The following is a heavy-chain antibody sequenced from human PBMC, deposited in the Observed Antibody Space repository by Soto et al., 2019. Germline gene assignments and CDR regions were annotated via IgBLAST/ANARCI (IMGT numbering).Heavy chain of an antibody. J-gene: IGHJ6*02. CDR3: ARAGYSGYEENYYYGMDV. D-gene: IGHD5-12*01. Sequence: SSETLSLTCTVSGGSISSYYWSWIRQPAGKGLEWIGRIYTSGSTNYNPSLKSRVTMSVDTSKNQFSLKLSSVTAADTAVYYCARAGYSGYEENYYYGMDVWGQGTTVTVSS. CDR1: GGSISSYY. CDR2: IYTSGST. V-gene: IGHV4-4*07.